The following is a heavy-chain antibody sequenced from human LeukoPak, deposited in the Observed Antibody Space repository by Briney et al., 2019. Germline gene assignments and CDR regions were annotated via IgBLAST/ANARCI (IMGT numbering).Heavy chain of an antibody. J-gene: IGHJ4*02. CDR1: GFTFSSYS. D-gene: IGHD6-13*01. CDR2: ISSSSSYI. Sequence: GGSLRLSCAASGFTFSSYSMNWVRQAPGKGLEWVSSISSSSSYIYYADSVKGRFTISRDNAKDSLYLQMNSLRAEDTAVYFCAKDSTSSWFGGDSQWGQGTLVTVSS. CDR3: AKDSTSSWFGGDSQ. V-gene: IGHV3-21*01.